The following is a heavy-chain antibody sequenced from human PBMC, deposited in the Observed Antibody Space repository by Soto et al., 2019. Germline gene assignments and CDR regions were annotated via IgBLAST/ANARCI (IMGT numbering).Heavy chain of an antibody. J-gene: IGHJ6*03. CDR2: ISYDGSNK. CDR3: AKDRSRLGEWLFLPDFYYYYMDV. V-gene: IGHV3-30*18. CDR1: GFTFSSYG. Sequence: GGSLRLSCAASGFTFSSYGMHWVRQAPGKGLEWVAVISYDGSNKYYADSVKGRFTISRDNSKNTLYLQMNSLRAEDTAVYYCAKDRSRLGEWLFLPDFYYYYMDVWGKGTTVTVSS. D-gene: IGHD3-22*01.